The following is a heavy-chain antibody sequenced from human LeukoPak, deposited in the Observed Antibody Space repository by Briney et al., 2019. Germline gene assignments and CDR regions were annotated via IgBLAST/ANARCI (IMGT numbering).Heavy chain of an antibody. V-gene: IGHV3-43*02. CDR1: GFTFDDYA. D-gene: IGHD6-6*01. CDR3: AKLSARGVEYYYYYMDV. Sequence: PGGSLRLSCAASGFTFDDYAMHWVRRAPGKGLEWVSLISGDGGSTYYADSVKGRFTISRDNSKNSLYLQMNSLRTEDTALYYCAKLSARGVEYYYYYMDVWGKGTTVTVSS. CDR2: ISGDGGST. J-gene: IGHJ6*03.